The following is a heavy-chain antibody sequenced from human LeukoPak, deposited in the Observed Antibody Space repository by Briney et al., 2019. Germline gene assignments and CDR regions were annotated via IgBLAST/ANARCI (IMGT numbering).Heavy chain of an antibody. D-gene: IGHD1-26*01. Sequence: GGSLRLSCAASGFTVSSNYMSWVRQAPGKGLEWVSVIYSGGSTYYADSVKGRFTISRDNPKNTLYLQMNSLRAEDTAVYYCARSLNSGSYSDYWGQGTLVTVSS. CDR2: IYSGGST. CDR1: GFTVSSNY. CDR3: ARSLNSGSYSDY. J-gene: IGHJ4*02. V-gene: IGHV3-53*01.